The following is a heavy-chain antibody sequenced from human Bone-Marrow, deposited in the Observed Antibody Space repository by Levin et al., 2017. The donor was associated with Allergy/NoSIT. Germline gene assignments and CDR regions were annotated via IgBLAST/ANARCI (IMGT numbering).Heavy chain of an antibody. Sequence: GESLKISCAVSGFTFSAYGIHWVRQAPGKGLEWVGTMWNDGVIEFYGDSVKGRFTVSRDKSENTVYLQMNSLRGEDTAVYYCARARARNQQLDALDVWGQGTRVTVSS. V-gene: IGHV3-33*01. CDR3: ARARARNQQLDALDV. CDR1: GFTFSAYG. J-gene: IGHJ3*01. D-gene: IGHD1-14*01. CDR2: MWNDGVIE.